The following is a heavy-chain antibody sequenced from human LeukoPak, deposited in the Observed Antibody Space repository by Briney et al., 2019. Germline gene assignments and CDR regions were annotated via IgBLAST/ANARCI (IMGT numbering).Heavy chain of an antibody. CDR3: ARQGPTPLAGTGQDY. CDR2: ISGDVSTT. V-gene: IGHV3-74*01. J-gene: IGHJ4*02. D-gene: IGHD6-19*01. Sequence: GGSLRLSCAASGFTFSSYWMHWVRQPPESGLGWVSRISGDVSTTPYADSLKGRFTISTDKAKNTLYLKMNSLRAEDTAVYYCARQGPTPLAGTGQDYWGQGTLVTVSS. CDR1: GFTFSSYW.